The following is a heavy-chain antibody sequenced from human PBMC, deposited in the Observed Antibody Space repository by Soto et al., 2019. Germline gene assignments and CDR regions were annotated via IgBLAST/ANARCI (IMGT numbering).Heavy chain of an antibody. CDR3: VSRGGSTSFKSYYYYMDV. Sequence: ASVKVSCKASGYTFTSYDINWVRQATGQGLEWMGWMNPNSGNTGYAQKFQGRVTMTRNTSISTAYMELSSLRSEDTAVYYCVSRGGSTSFKSYYYYMDVWGKGTTVTVSS. V-gene: IGHV1-8*01. D-gene: IGHD2-2*01. CDR2: MNPNSGNT. J-gene: IGHJ6*03. CDR1: GYTFTSYD.